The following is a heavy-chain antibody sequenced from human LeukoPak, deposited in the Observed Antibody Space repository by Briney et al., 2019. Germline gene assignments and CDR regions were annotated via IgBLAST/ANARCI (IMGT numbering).Heavy chain of an antibody. CDR3: AADGYDILTGHTDAFDI. D-gene: IGHD3-9*01. V-gene: IGHV3-23*01. CDR2: ISGSGVST. J-gene: IGHJ3*02. CDR1: GFTFRTSG. Sequence: GGSLRLSCAASGFTFRTSGMSWVRQAPGEGLEWVSAISGSGVSTYYADSVKGRFTISRDNSKNTLYLQMNSLRAEDTAVYYCAADGYDILTGHTDAFDIWGQGTMVTVSS.